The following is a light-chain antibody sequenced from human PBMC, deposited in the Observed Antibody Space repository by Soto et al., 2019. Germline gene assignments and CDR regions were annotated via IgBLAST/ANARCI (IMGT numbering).Light chain of an antibody. CDR3: QQYNRYSK. J-gene: IGKJ1*01. V-gene: IGKV1-39*01. CDR2: AAS. CDR1: QSISSY. Sequence: DIPVTHSPASLLLSLYYRVTITFRASQSISSYLNWYQQKPGKAPKLLIYAASSLQSGVPSRFSGSGSGTEFTLTISCLQPDDFATYYCQQYNRYSKFGQGAKVDI.